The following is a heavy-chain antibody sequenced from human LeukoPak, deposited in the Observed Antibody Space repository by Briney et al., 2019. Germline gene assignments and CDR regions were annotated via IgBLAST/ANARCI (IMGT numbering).Heavy chain of an antibody. CDR1: GFTFDDYA. D-gene: IGHD3-22*01. CDR2: ISWNSGSI. J-gene: IGHJ3*02. CDR3: AKWSGLYYDSNGHGAFDI. V-gene: IGHV3-9*01. Sequence: GGSLRLSCAASGFTFDDYAMHWVRQAPGKGLEWVSGISWNSGSIGYADSVKGRFTISRDNAKNSLYLQMNSLRAEDTALYYCAKWSGLYYDSNGHGAFDIWGQGTMVTVSS.